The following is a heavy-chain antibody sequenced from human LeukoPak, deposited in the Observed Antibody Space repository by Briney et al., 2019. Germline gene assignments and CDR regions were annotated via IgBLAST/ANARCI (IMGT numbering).Heavy chain of an antibody. J-gene: IGHJ4*02. Sequence: GDSLRLSCAASGYTFTKYWMTWVRQAPGKGLEWVGNIKQDGSDKNYMDSVKGRFSISRDNTKNSVYLQMSSLRAEDTAVYYCAREVWGPEYWGQGTLVTVSS. D-gene: IGHD1-14*01. CDR2: IKQDGSDK. V-gene: IGHV3-7*01. CDR3: AREVWGPEY. CDR1: GYTFTKYW.